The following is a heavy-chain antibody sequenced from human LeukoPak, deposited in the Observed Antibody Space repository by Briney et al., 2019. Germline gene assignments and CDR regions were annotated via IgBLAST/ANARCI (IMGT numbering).Heavy chain of an antibody. J-gene: IGHJ4*02. CDR1: GFTFSSYA. D-gene: IGHD3-10*01. CDR3: ANDHPTYYYGSGSYYNVDY. CDR2: ISGSGGST. Sequence: GGSLRLSCAASGFTFSSYAMSWVRQAPGKGLEWVSAISGSGGSTYYADSVKGRFTISRDNSKNTLYLQMNSLRAEDTAVCYCANDHPTYYYGSGSYYNVDYWGQGTLVTVSS. V-gene: IGHV3-23*01.